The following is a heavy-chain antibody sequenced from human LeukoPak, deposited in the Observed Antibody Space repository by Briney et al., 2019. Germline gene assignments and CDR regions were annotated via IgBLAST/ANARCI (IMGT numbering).Heavy chain of an antibody. CDR3: ARPRTTVTSEGYFDL. CDR1: GFTFSSYG. Sequence: PGGSLRLSCAASGFTFSSYGMHWVRQAPGKGLEWVAVISYDGSNKYYADSVKGRFTISRDNSKNTLYLQMNSLRAEDTAVYYCARPRTTVTSEGYFDLWGRGTLVTVSS. D-gene: IGHD4-17*01. CDR2: ISYDGSNK. J-gene: IGHJ2*01. V-gene: IGHV3-30*03.